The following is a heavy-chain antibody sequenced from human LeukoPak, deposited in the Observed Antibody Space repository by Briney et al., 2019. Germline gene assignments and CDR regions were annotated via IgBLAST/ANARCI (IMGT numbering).Heavy chain of an antibody. Sequence: GGSLRLSCAASRFTFSIYWMSWVRQAPGKGLEWVANINQDGSEKYYVDSVKGRFIISRDNAKNSLYLQMNSLRAEGTAVYFCARDPSLVAPPYWGQGTLVTVSS. CDR2: INQDGSEK. CDR1: RFTFSIYW. D-gene: IGHD2-8*02. J-gene: IGHJ4*02. V-gene: IGHV3-7*01. CDR3: ARDPSLVAPPY.